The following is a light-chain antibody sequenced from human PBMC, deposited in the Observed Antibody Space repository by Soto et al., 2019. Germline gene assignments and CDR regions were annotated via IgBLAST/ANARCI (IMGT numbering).Light chain of an antibody. CDR3: QQRSKWPPLT. CDR1: QSVSSY. CDR2: DAS. J-gene: IGKJ4*01. Sequence: EIVLTQSPATLSLSPGERATLSCRASQSVSSYLAWYQQKPGQAPRLLIYDASNRATGIPARFSGSGSGTYCTLTISSLEPEDFAVYYCQQRSKWPPLTFGGGTKVEIK. V-gene: IGKV3-11*01.